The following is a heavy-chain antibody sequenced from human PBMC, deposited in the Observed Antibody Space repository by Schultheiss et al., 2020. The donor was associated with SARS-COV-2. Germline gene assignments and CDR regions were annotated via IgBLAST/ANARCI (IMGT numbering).Heavy chain of an antibody. V-gene: IGHV4-59*11. J-gene: IGHJ5*02. D-gene: IGHD3-3*01. CDR1: GGSISPHY. CDR2: IYYSGST. Sequence: SETLSLTCTVSGGSISPHYWSWIRQTPGKGLEWIGYIYYSGSTNYNPSLKSRVTISVDTSKNQFSLKLSSVTAADTAVYYCARAPPYDFWSGLNWFDPWGQGTLVTVSS. CDR3: ARAPPYDFWSGLNWFDP.